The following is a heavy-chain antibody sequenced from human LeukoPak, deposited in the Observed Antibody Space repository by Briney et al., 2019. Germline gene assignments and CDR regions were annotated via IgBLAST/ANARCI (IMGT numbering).Heavy chain of an antibody. J-gene: IGHJ6*03. CDR1: GGSFSGYY. V-gene: IGHV4-34*01. CDR3: ARDRYYYGSGSPQPMDV. Sequence: SETLSLTCAVYGGSFSGYYWSWIRQPPGKGLEWIGEINHSGSTNYNPSLKSRVTISVDTSKNQFSLKLSSVTAADTAVYYCARDRYYYGSGSPQPMDVWGKGTTVTISS. CDR2: INHSGST. D-gene: IGHD3-10*01.